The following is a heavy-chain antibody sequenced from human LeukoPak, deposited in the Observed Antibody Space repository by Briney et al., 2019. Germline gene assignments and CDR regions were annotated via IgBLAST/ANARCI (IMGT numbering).Heavy chain of an antibody. V-gene: IGHV3-9*01. Sequence: QPGGSLRLSCAASGFTIDDYAVHWVRQAPGKGLEWVSGISWNSGSIGYADSVKGRFTISRDNAKNSLYLQMNSLRAEDTALYYCAKGQDTDYWGQGTLVTVSS. J-gene: IGHJ4*02. CDR1: GFTIDDYA. D-gene: IGHD2-15*01. CDR3: AKGQDTDY. CDR2: ISWNSGSI.